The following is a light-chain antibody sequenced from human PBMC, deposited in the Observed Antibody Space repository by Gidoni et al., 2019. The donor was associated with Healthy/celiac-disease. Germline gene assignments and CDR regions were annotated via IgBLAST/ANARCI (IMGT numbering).Light chain of an antibody. CDR1: SSNIGAGYD. Sequence: QSVLTQPPSGSGAPGQRVTISCTGSSSNIGAGYDVHWYLQLPGTAPKLLIYGNSNRPSGVPDRFSGSKSGTSASLAITGLQAEDEADYSCQSYDSSLSGWVFGGGTKLTVL. CDR2: GNS. V-gene: IGLV1-40*01. CDR3: QSYDSSLSGWV. J-gene: IGLJ3*02.